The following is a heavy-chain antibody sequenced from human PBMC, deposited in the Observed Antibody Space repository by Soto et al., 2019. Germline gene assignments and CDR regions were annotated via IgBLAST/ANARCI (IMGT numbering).Heavy chain of an antibody. V-gene: IGHV1-69*13. D-gene: IGHD5-18*01. CDR1: GGTFSSYA. CDR2: IIPIFGTA. CDR3: ATGYSYGYYYYYGMDV. Sequence: SVKVSCKASGGTFSSYAISWVRQAPGQGLEWMGGIIPIFGTANYAQKFQGRATITADESTSTAYMELSSLRSEDTAVYYCATGYSYGYYYYYGMDVWGQGTTVTVSS. J-gene: IGHJ6*02.